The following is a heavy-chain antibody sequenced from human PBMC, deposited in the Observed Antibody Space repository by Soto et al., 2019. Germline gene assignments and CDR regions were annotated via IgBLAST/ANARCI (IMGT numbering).Heavy chain of an antibody. D-gene: IGHD2-15*01. CDR3: ARDIVVVVAKSPHYYYYGMDV. CDR1: GFTFSSYS. Sequence: SLRLSCAASGFTFSSYSMNWVRQAPGKGLEWVSSISSSSSYIYYADSVRGRFTISRDNAKNSLYLQMNSLRAEDTAVYYCARDIVVVVAKSPHYYYYGMDVWGQGTTVTVSS. V-gene: IGHV3-21*01. J-gene: IGHJ6*02. CDR2: ISSSSSYI.